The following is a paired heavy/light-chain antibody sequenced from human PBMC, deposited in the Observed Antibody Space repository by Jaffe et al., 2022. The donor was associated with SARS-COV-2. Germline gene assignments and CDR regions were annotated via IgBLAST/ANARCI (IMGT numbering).Light chain of an antibody. V-gene: IGKV1-5*03. Sequence: DIQMTQSPSTLSASVGDRVTITCRASQSISSWLAWYQQKPGKAPKLLIYKASSLESGVPSRFSGSGSGTEFTLTISSLQPDDFATYYCQQYNSPIFTFGPGTKVDIK. CDR3: QQYNSPIFT. CDR2: KAS. CDR1: QSISSW. J-gene: IGKJ3*01.
Heavy chain of an antibody. CDR2: ISSSGSTI. J-gene: IGHJ3*02. CDR1: GFTFSDYY. CDR3: ARGDTYYYDSSGYPLGAFDI. D-gene: IGHD3-22*01. Sequence: QVQLVESGGGLVKPGGSLRLSCAASGFTFSDYYMSWIRQAPGKGLEWVSYISSSGSTIYYADSVKGRFTISRDNAKNSLYLQMNSLRAEDTAVYYCARGDTYYYDSSGYPLGAFDIWGQGTMVTVSS. V-gene: IGHV3-11*01.